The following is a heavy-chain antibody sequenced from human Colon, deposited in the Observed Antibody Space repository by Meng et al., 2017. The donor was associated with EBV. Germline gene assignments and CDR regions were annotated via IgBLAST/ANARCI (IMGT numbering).Heavy chain of an antibody. J-gene: IGHJ4*02. V-gene: IGHV7-4-1*02. CDR2: IDPNTGNP. Sequence: QGPLGQPGSELKQPGASVKVSCRPSGYTFTSDAINWVRQAPGQGPDWMGWIDPNTGNPTYDQGFTGRFVFSLDTSVSTAYLQINSLRADDTAVYYCARDSPLDGYSLLDYWGQGTLVTVSS. CDR1: GYTFTSDA. D-gene: IGHD5-24*01. CDR3: ARDSPLDGYSLLDY.